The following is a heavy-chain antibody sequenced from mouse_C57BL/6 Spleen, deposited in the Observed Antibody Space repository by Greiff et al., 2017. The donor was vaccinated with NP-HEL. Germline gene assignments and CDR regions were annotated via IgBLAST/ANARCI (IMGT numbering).Heavy chain of an antibody. CDR2: INPSTGGT. CDR3: ARSDSNSAWFAY. J-gene: IGHJ3*01. CDR1: GYSFTGYY. Sequence: VQLQQSGPELVKPGASVKISCKASGYSFTGYYMNWVKQSPEKSLEWIGEINPSTGGTTYNQKFKAKATLTVDNSSSTAYMQLKSLTSEDSAVYYCARSDSNSAWFAYWGQGTLVTVSA. V-gene: IGHV1-42*01. D-gene: IGHD2-5*01.